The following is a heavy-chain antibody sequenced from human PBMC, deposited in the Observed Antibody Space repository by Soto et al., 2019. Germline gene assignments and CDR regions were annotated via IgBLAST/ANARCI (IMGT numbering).Heavy chain of an antibody. CDR2: INHTGST. J-gene: IGHJ3*02. D-gene: IGHD3-10*02. Sequence: QVQLQQWGAGQSKPSETLSLTCAVYGGSFSGYRWSWIRQPPGKGLEWIGDINHTGSTNSNPTLKSRVTISIDTFKKQVSLRLSSVTAADTAVYYCARGFLRLEAQNTMWALPRDDAFDIWGQGTMVTVSS. V-gene: IGHV4-34*01. CDR1: GGSFSGYR. CDR3: ARGFLRLEAQNTMWALPRDDAFDI.